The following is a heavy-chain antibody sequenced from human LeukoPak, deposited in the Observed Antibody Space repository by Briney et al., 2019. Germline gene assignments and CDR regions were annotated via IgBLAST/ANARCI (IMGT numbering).Heavy chain of an antibody. CDR1: GDSISRSTYY. V-gene: IGHV4-39*02. Sequence: SETLSFTCTVSGDSISRSTYYWAWIRQPPGKGLEWIGSVYYGRSPYFNPSLESRATISVDTSKNHFSLKMSSVTAADTAVYYCARSSGTGTFSYWGQGTLVTVSS. CDR2: VYYGRSP. D-gene: IGHD6-25*01. CDR3: ARSSGTGTFSY. J-gene: IGHJ4*02.